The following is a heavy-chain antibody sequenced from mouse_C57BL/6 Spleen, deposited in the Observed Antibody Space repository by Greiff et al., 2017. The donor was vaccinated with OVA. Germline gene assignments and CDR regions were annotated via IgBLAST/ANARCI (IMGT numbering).Heavy chain of an antibody. J-gene: IGHJ1*03. Sequence: QVQLKESGPGILQSSQTLSLTCSFSGFSLSTSGMGVSWIRQPSGKGLEWLAHIYWDDDKRYNPSLKSRLTISKDTSSNQVFLKITSVDTADTATYCCARSWDGWYFDVWGTGTTVTVSS. CDR1: GFSLSTSGMG. CDR2: IYWDDDK. D-gene: IGHD4-1*01. V-gene: IGHV8-12*01. CDR3: ARSWDGWYFDV.